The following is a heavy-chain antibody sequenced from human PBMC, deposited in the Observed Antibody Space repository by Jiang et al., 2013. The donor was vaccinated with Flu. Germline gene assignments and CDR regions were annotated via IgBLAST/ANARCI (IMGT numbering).Heavy chain of an antibody. J-gene: IGHJ4*02. D-gene: IGHD6-19*01. CDR1: GFTFSSYE. CDR3: ARVPGIAVAGSDYFDY. Sequence: QLVESGGGLVQPGGSLRLSCAASGFTFSSYEMNWVRQAPGKGLEWVSYISSSGSTIYYADSVKGRFTISRDNAKNSLYLQMNSLRAEDTAVYYCARVPGIAVAGSDYFDYWGQGTLVTVSS. V-gene: IGHV3-48*03. CDR2: ISSSGSTI.